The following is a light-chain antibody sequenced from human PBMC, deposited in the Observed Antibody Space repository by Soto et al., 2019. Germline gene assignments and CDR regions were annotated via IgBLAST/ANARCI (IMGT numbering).Light chain of an antibody. Sequence: EIVLTQSPGTLSWSLGERATLSCRASQSVSQYLAWYQQKPGQAPRLLIYGASSRANGIPDRFSGSGSGTDFTLTINGLEPEDVAVYYCQQYDTSARLTFGPGTNVDI. CDR3: QQYDTSARLT. CDR1: QSVSQY. CDR2: GAS. J-gene: IGKJ3*01. V-gene: IGKV3-20*01.